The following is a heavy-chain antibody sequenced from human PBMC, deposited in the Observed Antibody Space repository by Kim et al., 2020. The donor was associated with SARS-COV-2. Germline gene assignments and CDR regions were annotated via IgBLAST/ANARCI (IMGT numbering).Heavy chain of an antibody. CDR1: GFTFRYSA. D-gene: IGHD1-1*01. V-gene: IGHV3-23*01. J-gene: IGHJ4*02. CDR3: VKLHWTEGRGHDY. Sequence: GGSLRLSCAASGFTFRYSAMTWVRQAPGKGLEWVSTISGNSDSTHYADAVKGRFTISRDNSKNILYLQMSSLRDEDTALYYCVKLHWTEGRGHDYWGQGTLVTVCS. CDR2: ISGNSDST.